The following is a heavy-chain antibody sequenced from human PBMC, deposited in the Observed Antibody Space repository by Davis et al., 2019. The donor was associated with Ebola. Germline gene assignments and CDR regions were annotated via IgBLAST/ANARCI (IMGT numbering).Heavy chain of an antibody. CDR2: IRSKAYGGTT. CDR3: TREGEVDQLPSYYYYYYMDV. J-gene: IGHJ6*03. V-gene: IGHV3-49*03. Sequence: GESLKISCTASGFTFGDYAMSWFRQAPGKGLEWVGFIRSKAYGGTTEYAASVKGRFTISRDDSKSIAYLQMNSLKTEDTAVYYCTREGEVDQLPSYYYYYYMDVWGKGTTVTVSS. CDR1: GFTFGDYA. D-gene: IGHD2-2*01.